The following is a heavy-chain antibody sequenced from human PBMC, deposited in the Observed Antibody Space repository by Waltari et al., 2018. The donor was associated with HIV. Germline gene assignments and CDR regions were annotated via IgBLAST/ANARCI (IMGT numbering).Heavy chain of an antibody. CDR1: GGSISSGSYY. CDR2: IYTSGST. Sequence: QVHLQESGPGLVKPSQTLSLTCTVSGGSISSGSYYWSWIRQPAGKGLEGIGRIYTSGSTNYNPSLKSRVTISVDTSKNQFSLKLSSVTAADTAVYYCARDGSSSVSYYYGMDVWGQGTTVTVSS. CDR3: ARDGSSSVSYYYGMDV. J-gene: IGHJ6*02. D-gene: IGHD6-6*01. V-gene: IGHV4-61*02.